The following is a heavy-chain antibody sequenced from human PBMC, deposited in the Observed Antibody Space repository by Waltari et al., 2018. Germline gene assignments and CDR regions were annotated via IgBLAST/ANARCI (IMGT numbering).Heavy chain of an antibody. CDR2: INHRGST. CDR3: ARGDLSEGY. J-gene: IGHJ4*02. V-gene: IGHV4-34*01. CDR1: GGSFSGYY. Sequence: QVQLQQWGAGLLKPSETLSLTCAVYGGSFSGYYWSWIRQPPGKGLEGIGEINHRGSTNYKPSLKSRVTISVDTSKSQFSLKLSSVTAADTAVYYCARGDLSEGYWGQGTLVTVSS.